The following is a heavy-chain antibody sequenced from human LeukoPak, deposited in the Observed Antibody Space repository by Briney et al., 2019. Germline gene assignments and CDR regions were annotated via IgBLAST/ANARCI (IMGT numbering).Heavy chain of an antibody. J-gene: IGHJ4*02. CDR1: GGSISSYY. CDR2: IYYSGST. V-gene: IGHV4-59*01. CDR3: ARDGVMGTFDY. D-gene: IGHD3-16*01. Sequence: SETLSLTCTVSGGSISSYYWSRIRQPPGKGLEWIGYIYYSGSTNYNPSLKSRVTISVDTSKDQFSLKLSSVTAADTAVYYCARDGVMGTFDYWGQGTLVTVSS.